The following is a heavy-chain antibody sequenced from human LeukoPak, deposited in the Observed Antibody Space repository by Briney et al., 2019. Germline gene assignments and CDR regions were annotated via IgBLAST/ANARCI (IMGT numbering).Heavy chain of an antibody. Sequence: GGSLRLSCAASGFTFSSYAMHWVRQAPGKGLEWVAVISYDGSNKYYADSVKGRFTISRDNSKNTLYLQMNSLRAEDTAVYYCARELIAVAGTGFDYWGQGTLVTVPS. D-gene: IGHD6-19*01. CDR1: GFTFSSYA. V-gene: IGHV3-30*04. CDR2: ISYDGSNK. J-gene: IGHJ4*02. CDR3: ARELIAVAGTGFDY.